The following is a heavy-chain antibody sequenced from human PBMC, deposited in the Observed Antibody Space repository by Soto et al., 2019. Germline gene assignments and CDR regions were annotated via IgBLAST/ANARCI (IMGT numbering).Heavy chain of an antibody. CDR2: IWYDGSNK. J-gene: IGHJ6*02. CDR1: GFTFSSYG. CDR3: ASESYYGSGILDV. D-gene: IGHD3-10*01. V-gene: IGHV3-33*01. Sequence: PGGSLRLSCAASGFTFSSYGMHWVRQAPGKGLEWVAVIWYDGSNKYYADSVKGRFTISRDNSKNTLYLQMNSLRAEDTAVYYFASESYYGSGILDVWGQGNSVTVSS.